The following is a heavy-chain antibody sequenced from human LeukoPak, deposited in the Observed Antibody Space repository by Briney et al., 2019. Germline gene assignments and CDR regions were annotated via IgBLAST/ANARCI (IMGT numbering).Heavy chain of an antibody. J-gene: IGHJ3*02. CDR3: ARDYDSSGYSDAFDI. CDR2: INWNGGST. CDR1: GFIFRTYR. Sequence: TGGSLRLSCAASGFIFRTYRMSWVRQAPGKGLEWVSGINWNGGSTGYADSVKGRFTISRDNAKNSLYLQMNSLRAEDKALYYCARDYDSSGYSDAFDIWGQGTMVTVSS. D-gene: IGHD3-22*01. V-gene: IGHV3-20*04.